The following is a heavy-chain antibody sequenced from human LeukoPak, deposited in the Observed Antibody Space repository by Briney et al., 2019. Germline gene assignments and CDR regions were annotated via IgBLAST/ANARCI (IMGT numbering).Heavy chain of an antibody. CDR2: INPSGGST. CDR1: GYSFTGYY. CDR3: ARALLEGGGSYYP. J-gene: IGHJ5*02. D-gene: IGHD3-10*01. V-gene: IGHV1-46*01. Sequence: ASMKVSCKASGYSFTGYYMHWVRQAPGQGLEWMGIINPSGGSTTYAQKFQGRVTMTRDTSTSTVYMELSRLRSEDTAVYYCARALLEGGGSYYPWGQGTLATVSS.